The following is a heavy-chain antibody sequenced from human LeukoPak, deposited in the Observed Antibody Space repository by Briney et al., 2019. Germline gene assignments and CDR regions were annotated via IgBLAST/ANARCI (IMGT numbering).Heavy chain of an antibody. CDR3: ARGPRLMVINPYYYYGMDV. CDR2: INHSGST. V-gene: IGHV4-34*01. CDR1: GGSFSGYY. J-gene: IGHJ6*02. Sequence: SETLSLTCAVYGGSFSGYYWSWIRQPPGKGLECIGEINHSGSTNYNPSLKSRVTISVDTSKSQFSLTLSSVTAADTAVYYCARGPRLMVINPYYYYGMDVWGQGTTVTVSS. D-gene: IGHD3-22*01.